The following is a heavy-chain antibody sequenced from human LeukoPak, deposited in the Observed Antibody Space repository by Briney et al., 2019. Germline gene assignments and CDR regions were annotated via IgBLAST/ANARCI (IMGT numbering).Heavy chain of an antibody. Sequence: SDTLSLTCTVSGGSISSYYWSWIRQPAGKRLEWIGRIYTSGSTNYNPSLKSRVTMSVDTSKNQFSLKLSSVTAADTAVYYCARSTYHTYYFDYWGQGTLVTVSS. CDR1: GGSISSYY. D-gene: IGHD1-14*01. CDR3: ARSTYHTYYFDY. V-gene: IGHV4-4*07. CDR2: IYTSGST. J-gene: IGHJ4*02.